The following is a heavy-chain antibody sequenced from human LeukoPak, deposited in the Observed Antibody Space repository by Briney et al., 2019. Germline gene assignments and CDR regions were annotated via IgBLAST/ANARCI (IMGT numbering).Heavy chain of an antibody. CDR3: ARDRVVGALMYGMDV. J-gene: IGHJ6*02. CDR2: IYHSGST. Sequence: SETLSLTCTGSGGSISSYYWSWIRPPPGKGLEWIGYIYHSGSTNYNPSLKNRVTISADTSKNQFSLKLSSVTAADTAVYYCARDRVVGALMYGMDVWGQGTTVTVSS. V-gene: IGHV4-59*01. CDR1: GGSISSYY. D-gene: IGHD1-26*01.